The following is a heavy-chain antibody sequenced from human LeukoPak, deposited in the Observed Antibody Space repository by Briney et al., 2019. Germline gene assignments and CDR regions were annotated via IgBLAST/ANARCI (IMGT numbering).Heavy chain of an antibody. CDR1: EFSVGSNY. CDR3: ARAAGYYDSSGYYDY. J-gene: IGHJ4*02. Sequence: GGSLRLSCAASEFSVGSNYMTWVRQAPGKGLEWVSLIYSGGSTYYADSVKGRFTISRDNAKNTLYLQMNSLRAEDTAVYYCARAAGYYDSSGYYDYWGQGTLVTVSS. V-gene: IGHV3-66*01. D-gene: IGHD3-22*01. CDR2: IYSGGST.